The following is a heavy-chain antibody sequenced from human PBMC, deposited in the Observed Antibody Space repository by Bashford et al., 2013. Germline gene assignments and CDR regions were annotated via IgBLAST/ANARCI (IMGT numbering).Heavy chain of an antibody. CDR2: IDPTDSYT. V-gene: IGHV5-10-1*01. Sequence: GESLKISCKGSGYSFSSYWISWVRLMPGKGLEWMGRIDPTDSYTKYSPSFQGHVTISADKSISTAYLQWSSLKASDTAMYYCARQEGAGSGGTTYYYYYGMDVWGQGTTVTVSS. CDR1: GYSFSSYW. J-gene: IGHJ6*02. D-gene: IGHD2-15*01. CDR3: ARQEGAGSGGTTYYYYYGMDV.